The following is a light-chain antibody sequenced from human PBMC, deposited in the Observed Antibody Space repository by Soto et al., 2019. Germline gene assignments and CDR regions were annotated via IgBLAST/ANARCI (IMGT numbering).Light chain of an antibody. V-gene: IGKV3D-20*02. Sequence: EIVLMQSPGTLSLSPGERATLSCRASQSVSNNYLAWYQQKPGQAPRLLIYNAASRATGVPARFSGSGSGTDFILTINSLEPEDFAVYYCQQRSVWPLTFGQGTKVDIK. J-gene: IGKJ1*01. CDR3: QQRSVWPLT. CDR2: NAA. CDR1: QSVSNNY.